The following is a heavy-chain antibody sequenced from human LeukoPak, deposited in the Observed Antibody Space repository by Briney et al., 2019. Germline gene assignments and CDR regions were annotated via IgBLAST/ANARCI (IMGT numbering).Heavy chain of an antibody. V-gene: IGHV4-59*08. CDR3: ARRPSSGSYIDY. CDR2: IYYSGST. J-gene: IGHJ4*02. D-gene: IGHD1-26*01. CDR1: GGSISSYF. Sequence: SETLSLTCTVSGGSISSYFWSWIRQPPGKGLEWIEYIYYSGSTNYNPSLKSRVIISLETSKNQLSLKLSSVTAADTAVYYCARRPSSGSYIDYWGQGTLVTVSS.